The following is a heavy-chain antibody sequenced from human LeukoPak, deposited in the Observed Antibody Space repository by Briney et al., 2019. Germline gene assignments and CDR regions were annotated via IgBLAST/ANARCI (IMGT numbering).Heavy chain of an antibody. CDR3: ARRYCSSTSCYYFDY. CDR2: INANRGGT. D-gene: IGHD2-2*01. CDR1: GYTFTDYY. J-gene: IGHJ4*02. V-gene: IGHV1-2*02. Sequence: ASVKLSCKASGYTFTDYYMHWVRQAPGQGLEWMGWINANRGGTNYAQRFQGRVTMTRDTSITTAYMELSRLKSDDTAVYYCARRYCSSTSCYYFDYWGQGTLVTVSS.